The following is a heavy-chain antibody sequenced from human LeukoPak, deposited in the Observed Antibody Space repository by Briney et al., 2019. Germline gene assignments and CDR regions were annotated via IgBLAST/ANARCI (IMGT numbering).Heavy chain of an antibody. V-gene: IGHV4-4*07. CDR2: IYTSGST. D-gene: IGHD2-2*02. CDR3: ARDLYCSSTSCYTLENWFDP. Sequence: PSETLSLTCTVSGGPISSYYWSWIRQPAGKGLEWIGRIYTSGSTNYNPSLKSRVTMSVDTSKNQFSLKLSSVTAADTAVYYCARDLYCSSTSCYTLENWFDPWGQGTLVTVSS. J-gene: IGHJ5*02. CDR1: GGPISSYY.